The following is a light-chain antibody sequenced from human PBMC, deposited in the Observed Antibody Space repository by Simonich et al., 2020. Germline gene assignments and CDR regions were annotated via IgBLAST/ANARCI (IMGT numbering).Light chain of an antibody. CDR3: QSYDSSNVV. CDR2: EDN. V-gene: IGLV6-57*01. CDR1: SGSIASNS. Sequence: NFMLTQPHSVSESPGKTVTISCTRSSGSIASNSVQWYQQRPGISPTTGIYEDNQRPAGVPDRFSGSIDSSSNSASLTISGLKTEDEADYYCQSYDSSNVVFGGGTKLTVL. J-gene: IGLJ2*01.